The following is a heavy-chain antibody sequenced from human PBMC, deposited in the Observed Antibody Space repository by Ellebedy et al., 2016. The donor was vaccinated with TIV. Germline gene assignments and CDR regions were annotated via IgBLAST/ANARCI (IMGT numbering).Heavy chain of an antibody. CDR2: INPSGGST. J-gene: IGHJ4*02. CDR1: GYTFTSYY. V-gene: IGHV1-46*03. Sequence: ASVKVSXXASGYTFTSYYMHWVRQAVGQGLEWMGIINPSGGSTSYEQKFQGRVTMTRDTSTSTVYMELSSLRSEDTAVYYCARGAIVVVPLNYWGQGTLVTVSS. CDR3: ARGAIVVVPLNY. D-gene: IGHD2-21*01.